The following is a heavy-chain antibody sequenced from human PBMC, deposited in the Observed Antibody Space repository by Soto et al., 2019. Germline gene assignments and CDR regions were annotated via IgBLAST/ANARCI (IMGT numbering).Heavy chain of an antibody. V-gene: IGHV1-69*06. CDR1: GGTFGSYA. J-gene: IGHJ6*02. CDR2: IIPIFGTA. D-gene: IGHD6-6*01. Sequence: GASVKVSCKASGGTFGSYAISWVRQAPGQGLEWMGGIIPIFGTANYAQKFQGRVTITADKSTSTAYMELSSLRSEDTAVYYCASLEYSSSWGSYYYGMDVWGQGTTVTVSS. CDR3: ASLEYSSSWGSYYYGMDV.